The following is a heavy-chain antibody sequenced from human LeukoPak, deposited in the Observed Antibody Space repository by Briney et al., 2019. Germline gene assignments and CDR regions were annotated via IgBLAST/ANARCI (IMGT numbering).Heavy chain of an antibody. CDR1: GFTFNTYA. Sequence: GGSLRLSRAASGFTFNTYAIHWVRQAPGKGLEWVAVIWYDGSNKYYADSVRGRFTISRDNSKNTLYLQMNSLRADDTAIYYCVRDPSCSGGGCYYYYGMDVWGQGTTVTVSS. J-gene: IGHJ6*02. CDR2: IWYDGSNK. V-gene: IGHV3-33*01. CDR3: VRDPSCSGGGCYYYYGMDV. D-gene: IGHD2-15*01.